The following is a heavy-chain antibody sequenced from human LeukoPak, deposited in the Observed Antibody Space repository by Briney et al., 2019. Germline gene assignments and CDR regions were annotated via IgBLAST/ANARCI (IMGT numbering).Heavy chain of an antibody. CDR1: GGSITSSGKY. CDR2: VFYSGTA. Sequence: PSETLSLTCAVSGGSITSSGKYGAWIRQPPGKGLEWMGSVFYSGTAYYNPSLKSRVTISVDTSKNQFSLKLSSVTAADTAVYYCARKRPVYYYYYMDVWGKGTTVTVSS. CDR3: ARKRPVYYYYYMDV. V-gene: IGHV4-39*07. J-gene: IGHJ6*03.